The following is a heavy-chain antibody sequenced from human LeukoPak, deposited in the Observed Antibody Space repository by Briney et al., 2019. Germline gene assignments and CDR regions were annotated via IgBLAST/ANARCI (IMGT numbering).Heavy chain of an antibody. V-gene: IGHV3-48*01. D-gene: IGHD6-6*01. CDR2: ITSGGDTI. Sequence: PGGSLRLSCAASGFTFRSYAMNWVRQAPGKGLEWVSYITSGGDTISYADSVKGRYTISRGDAQNPLFLQMNSLRAEDTAVYYCARDEYTTPTDTFYYGMDVWGQGTTVTVSS. CDR1: GFTFRSYA. J-gene: IGHJ6*02. CDR3: ARDEYTTPTDTFYYGMDV.